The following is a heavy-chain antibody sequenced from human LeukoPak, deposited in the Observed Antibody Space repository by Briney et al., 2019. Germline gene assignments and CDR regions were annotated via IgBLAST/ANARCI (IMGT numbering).Heavy chain of an antibody. CDR1: GFTFSSYA. D-gene: IGHD3-22*01. V-gene: IGHV3-23*01. Sequence: PGGSLRLSCAASGFTFSSYAMHWVRQAPGKGLEWVSAISGSGGSTYYADSVKGRFTISRDNSKNTLYLQMNSLRAEDTAVYYCAKLITMLVVVIIDYWGQGTLVTVSS. CDR2: ISGSGGST. CDR3: AKLITMLVVVIIDY. J-gene: IGHJ4*02.